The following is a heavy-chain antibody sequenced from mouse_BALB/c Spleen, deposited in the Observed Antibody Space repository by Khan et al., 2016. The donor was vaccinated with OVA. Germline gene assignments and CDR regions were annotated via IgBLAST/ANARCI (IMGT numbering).Heavy chain of an antibody. CDR3: ARRNYFGYTFAY. V-gene: IGHV1-77*01. CDR1: GYTFTDYY. J-gene: IGHJ3*01. CDR2: ISPGSGDT. Sequence: VQLQQSGAELARPGASVKLSCKASGYTFTDYYINWVKQRPGQGLEWIGEISPGSGDTYYNEKFKGKATLTADKSSSTVYMQLRSLTAEDSAVYFCARRNYFGYTFAYWGQGTLVTVSA. D-gene: IGHD1-2*01.